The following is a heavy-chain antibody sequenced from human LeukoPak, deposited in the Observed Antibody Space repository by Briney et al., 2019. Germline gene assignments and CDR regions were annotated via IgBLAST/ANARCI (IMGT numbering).Heavy chain of an antibody. CDR2: INQSGST. CDR1: GGSFSGYY. D-gene: IGHD6-13*01. J-gene: IGHJ4*02. V-gene: IGHV4-34*01. CDR3: ARDAVGSPALDY. Sequence: SETLSLTCIVSGGSFSGYYWIWIRQPPGKGPEWIGEINQSGSTNYNPPLKSRVTISVGRSKNQFSLKLSSVTAADTAVYYCARDAVGSPALDYWGQGTLVTVSS.